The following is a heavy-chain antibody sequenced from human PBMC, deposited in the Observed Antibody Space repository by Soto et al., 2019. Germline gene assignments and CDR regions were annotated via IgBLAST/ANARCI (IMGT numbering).Heavy chain of an antibody. CDR2: ISTYNGNT. CDR3: ARDYGGRYKWNPSDAFDI. D-gene: IGHD1-20*01. V-gene: IGHV1-18*01. Sequence: GASVKVSCTASGYTFTTYGISWVRHASGQGLEWMGWISTYNGNTNYAQNLEGRVTMTTDTSTTTAYMELRSLRSDDTAMYYCARDYGGRYKWNPSDAFDIWGQGTMVTVSS. CDR1: GYTFTTYG. J-gene: IGHJ3*02.